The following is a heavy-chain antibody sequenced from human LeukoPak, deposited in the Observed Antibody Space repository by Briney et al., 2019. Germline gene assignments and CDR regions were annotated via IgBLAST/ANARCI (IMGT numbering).Heavy chain of an antibody. CDR3: ARDDFWSGHSNWFDP. D-gene: IGHD3-3*01. CDR2: ISWNSGSI. V-gene: IGHV3-9*01. CDR1: GFTFDDYA. J-gene: IGHJ5*02. Sequence: SLRLSCAASGFTFDDYAMHWVRQAPGKGLEWVSGISWNSGSIGYADSVKGRFTISRDNAKNSLYLQMNSLRAEDTALYYCARDDFWSGHSNWFDPWGQGTLVTVSS.